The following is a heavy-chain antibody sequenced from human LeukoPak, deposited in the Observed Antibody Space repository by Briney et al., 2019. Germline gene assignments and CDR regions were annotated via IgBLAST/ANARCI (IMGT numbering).Heavy chain of an antibody. V-gene: IGHV3-43D*03. D-gene: IGHD4-17*01. CDR3: ARRFDYGDYYAYYFDY. Sequence: GGSLRLSCAASGFIFDDYAMYWVRQAPGKGLEWVSLISWDGGTTSYADSVKGRFTISRDNSKNSLYLQMNSLRPEDTALYYCARRFDYGDYYAYYFDYWGQGTLVTVSS. CDR2: ISWDGGTT. CDR1: GFIFDDYA. J-gene: IGHJ4*02.